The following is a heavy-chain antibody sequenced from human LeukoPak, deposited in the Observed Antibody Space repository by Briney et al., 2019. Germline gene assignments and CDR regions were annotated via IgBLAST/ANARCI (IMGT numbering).Heavy chain of an antibody. D-gene: IGHD6-6*01. CDR1: GGSIRSSSYY. CDR3: ARYFRIAASIDY. CDR2: IYYSGST. J-gene: IGHJ4*02. Sequence: SSETLSLTCTVSGGSIRSSSYYWGWIRQPPGKGLEWIGSIYYSGSTYYNASLKSRGTISVDTSKNQFSLKLNSVTAADTAVYYCARYFRIAASIDYWGQGTLVTVSS. V-gene: IGHV4-39*01.